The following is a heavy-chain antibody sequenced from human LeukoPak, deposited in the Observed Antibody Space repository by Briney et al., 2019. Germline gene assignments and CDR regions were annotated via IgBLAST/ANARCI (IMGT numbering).Heavy chain of an antibody. J-gene: IGHJ2*01. CDR2: INPNSGGT. Sequence: ASVKVSCKASGYTFTGYYMHWVRQAPGQGLEWMGWINPNSGGTNYAQKFQGWVTMTRDTSISTAYMELSRLRSDDTAVYYCARSSSGWYGTNWYFDLWGRGTLVTVSS. V-gene: IGHV1-2*04. CDR3: ARSSSGWYGTNWYFDL. D-gene: IGHD6-19*01. CDR1: GYTFTGYY.